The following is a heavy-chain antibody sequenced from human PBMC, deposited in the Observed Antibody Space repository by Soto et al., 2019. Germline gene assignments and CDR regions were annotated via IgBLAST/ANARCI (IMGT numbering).Heavy chain of an antibody. CDR3: ARVWDGGTPFDY. CDR2: INPNSGNT. CDR1: GYTFTSYD. J-gene: IGHJ4*02. V-gene: IGHV1-8*01. Sequence: ASVKVSCKASGYTFTSYDINWVRQATGQGLEWMGWINPNSGNTGYAQKFQGRVTMTRNASISTAYMELSSLRSEDTAVYYCARVWDGGTPFDYWGQGTLVTVS. D-gene: IGHD2-15*01.